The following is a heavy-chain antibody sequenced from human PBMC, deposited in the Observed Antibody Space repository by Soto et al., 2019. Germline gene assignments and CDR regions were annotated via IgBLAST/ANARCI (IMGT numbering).Heavy chain of an antibody. D-gene: IGHD2-15*01. CDR1: GDSVTSGTYF. CDR2: IYYNGNT. V-gene: IGHV4-61*01. J-gene: IGHJ4*02. CDR3: GRTNNEGQWAAWY. Sequence: QVQLQESGPGLVRPSETLSLTCSVSGDSVTSGTYFWSWIRQPPGKGLEWIGNIYYNGNTDSKPSLRSGVTISIETSKNQFSLTLTYGTAADTAVYYCGRTNNEGQWAAWYWGQGTLVTVSS.